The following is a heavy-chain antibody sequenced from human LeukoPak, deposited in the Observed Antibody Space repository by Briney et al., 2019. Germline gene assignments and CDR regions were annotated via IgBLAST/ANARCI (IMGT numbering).Heavy chain of an antibody. CDR2: IYYSGGT. J-gene: IGHJ5*02. D-gene: IGHD2-8*02. CDR3: AREVVSDTGWFDP. Sequence: SETLSLTCTVSGGSISSGGYYWSWIRQHPGKGLEWIGYIYYSGGTYYNPSLKSRVTISVDTSKNQFSLKLSSVTAADTAVYYCAREVVSDTGWFDPWGQGTLVTVSS. CDR1: GGSISSGGYY. V-gene: IGHV4-31*03.